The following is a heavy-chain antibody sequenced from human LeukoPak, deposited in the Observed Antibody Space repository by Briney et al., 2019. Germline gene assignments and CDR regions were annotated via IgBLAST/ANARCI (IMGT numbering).Heavy chain of an antibody. CDR2: IDGRSTDI. CDR3: ARRGYYDSSGYDY. J-gene: IGHJ4*02. CDR1: GFTSSNHA. Sequence: GGSLRLSCAAPGFTSSNHAMTGVRQAPGQGLEWVSSIDGRSTDIYYADSVKGRFTISRDNAKNSLYLQMHSLRAEDTAVYYCARRGYYDSSGYDYWGQGTLVTVSS. D-gene: IGHD3-22*01. V-gene: IGHV3-21*01.